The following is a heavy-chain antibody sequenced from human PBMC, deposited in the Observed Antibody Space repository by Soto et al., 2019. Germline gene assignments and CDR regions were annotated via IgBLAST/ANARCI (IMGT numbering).Heavy chain of an antibody. CDR2: IKQDGSEI. CDR3: ARAEAAARYYGMDV. J-gene: IGHJ6*02. CDR1: GFRFSSYW. V-gene: IGHV3-7*03. D-gene: IGHD6-13*01. Sequence: PGGSLRLSCAASGFRFSSYWMSWVRQAPGKGLAWVANIKQDGSEIHYVDAVKGRFTISRDNAQNSLYLQMNSLRAEDTAVYYYARAEAAARYYGMDVWGQGTTVTVSS.